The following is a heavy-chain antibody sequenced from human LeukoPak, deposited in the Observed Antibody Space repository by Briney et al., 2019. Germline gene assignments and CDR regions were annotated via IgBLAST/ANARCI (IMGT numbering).Heavy chain of an antibody. CDR1: GFTFSDYA. Sequence: GGSLRPSCAASGFTFSDYAMNWVRQAPGKGLEWVSSIAYTGTYYADSVKGRFIVSRDDSKSMLFLQMNSLRAEDTAVYFCANSFFSEFWGQGILVTVSS. CDR2: IAYTGT. J-gene: IGHJ4*02. V-gene: IGHV3-23*01. D-gene: IGHD2-15*01. CDR3: ANSFFSEF.